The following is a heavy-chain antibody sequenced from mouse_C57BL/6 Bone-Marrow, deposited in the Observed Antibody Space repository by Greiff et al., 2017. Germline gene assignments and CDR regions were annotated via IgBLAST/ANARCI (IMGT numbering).Heavy chain of an antibody. CDR2: ISSGGSYT. J-gene: IGHJ4*01. Sequence: EVQVVESGGDLVKPGGSLKLSCAASGFTFSSYGMSWVRQTPDKRLEWVATISSGGSYTYYPDSVKGRFTLSRDNAKNTLYLQMSSLKSEDTAMYYCARSSGDYYGSSSLYAMDYWGQGTSVTVSS. D-gene: IGHD1-1*01. CDR1: GFTFSSYG. V-gene: IGHV5-6*01. CDR3: ARSSGDYYGSSSLYAMDY.